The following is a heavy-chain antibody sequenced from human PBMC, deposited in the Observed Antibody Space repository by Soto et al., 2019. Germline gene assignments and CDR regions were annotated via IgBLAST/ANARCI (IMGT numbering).Heavy chain of an antibody. D-gene: IGHD3-10*01. J-gene: IGHJ2*01. CDR2: IYPADSDT. V-gene: IGHV5-51*01. CDR3: ARLPTFHGSGSSTFYWYFDL. CDR1: GCTFRNYW. Sequence: PVKSLKISCTGSGCTFRNYWIGWVRQIPGKSLEMMRVIYPADSDTRYSPSFQVRDTMSVDNTFIAGFFRLCSLQSTARPISYFARLPTFHGSGSSTFYWYFDLWGRGTLVTVS.